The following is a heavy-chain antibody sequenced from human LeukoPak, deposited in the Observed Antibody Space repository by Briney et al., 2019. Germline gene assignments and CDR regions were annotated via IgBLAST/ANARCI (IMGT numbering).Heavy chain of an antibody. CDR1: GGSISSYY. D-gene: IGHD1-1*01. V-gene: IGHV4-4*09. CDR3: ARLSPVNDDAFDI. Sequence: PSETLSLTCTVSGGSISSYYWSRIRQPPGKGLEWIGYIYTSGSTNYNPSLKSRVTISVDTSKNQFSLKLSSVTAADTAVYYCARLSPVNDDAFDIWGQGTMVTVSS. CDR2: IYTSGST. J-gene: IGHJ3*02.